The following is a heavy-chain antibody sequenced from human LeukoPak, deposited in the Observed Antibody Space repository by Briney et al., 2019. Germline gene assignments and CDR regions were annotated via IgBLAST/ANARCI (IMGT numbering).Heavy chain of an antibody. J-gene: IGHJ4*02. Sequence: GGSLRLSCAASGSTFHDYAMHWVRQPPGKGLEWVSLISRDGNSTYYAGSVKGRFTISRDNSKNSLYLQMNSLRTEDTAFYYRATNFGAYYYDTSGYYDFWGQGTLVTVSS. V-gene: IGHV3-43*02. CDR2: ISRDGNST. CDR3: ATNFGAYYYDTSGYYDF. CDR1: GSTFHDYA. D-gene: IGHD3-22*01.